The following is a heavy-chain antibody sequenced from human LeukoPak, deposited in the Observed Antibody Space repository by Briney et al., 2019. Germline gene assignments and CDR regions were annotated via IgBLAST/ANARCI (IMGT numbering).Heavy chain of an antibody. CDR1: GFTFSSHA. CDR2: IWYDGSNK. V-gene: IGHV3-33*08. Sequence: GGSLRLSCAASGFTFSSHAMNWVRQAPGKGLEWVAVIWYDGSNKYYADSVKGRFTISRDNSKNTLYLQMNSLRAEDTAVYYCAREEYYDSSGPLGYWGQGTLVTVSS. D-gene: IGHD3-22*01. J-gene: IGHJ4*02. CDR3: AREEYYDSSGPLGY.